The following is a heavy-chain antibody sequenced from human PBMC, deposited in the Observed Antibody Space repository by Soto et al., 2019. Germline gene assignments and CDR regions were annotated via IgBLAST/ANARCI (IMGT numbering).Heavy chain of an antibody. CDR3: ARVVSGYSGYGSFSWFDP. CDR1: GYPFTSYG. CDR2: ISAYHGNT. V-gene: IGHV1-18*04. D-gene: IGHD5-12*01. J-gene: IGHJ5*02. Sequence: ASVKVSCKASGYPFTSYGISWVRQAPGQGLEWMGWISAYHGNTNYAQKLPGRVTMTTDTSTSTAYMELRSLRSDDTAVYYCARVVSGYSGYGSFSWFDPWGQGTMVTVSS.